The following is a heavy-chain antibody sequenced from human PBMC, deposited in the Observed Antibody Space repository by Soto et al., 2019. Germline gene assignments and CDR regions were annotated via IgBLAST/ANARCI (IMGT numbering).Heavy chain of an antibody. CDR2: IYHSGST. Sequence: QLQLQESGPGLVKPSQTLSLTCAVSGGSISSGGYSWGWIRQPPGKGLEWIGYIYHSGSTYYNPSLKSRVTISVDRSKNQFSLKLSSVTAADTAVYYCARGQVVAAQHWGQGTLVTVSS. D-gene: IGHD2-15*01. CDR3: ARGQVVAAQH. CDR1: GGSISSGGYS. V-gene: IGHV4-30-2*01. J-gene: IGHJ4*02.